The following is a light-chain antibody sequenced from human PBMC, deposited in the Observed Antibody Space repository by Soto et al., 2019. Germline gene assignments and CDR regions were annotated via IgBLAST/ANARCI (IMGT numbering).Light chain of an antibody. CDR3: QQRMKRPPT. Sequence: EVVLTQSPVTLSLSPGDRAALSCRASQSVSTAVAWYQQKPGQAPRLLIYDASDRATGVPARFSGSGSGTDFTLTISSLEPEDFAVDFCQQRMKRPPTFGQGTKLDI. V-gene: IGKV3-11*01. CDR2: DAS. J-gene: IGKJ2*01. CDR1: QSVSTA.